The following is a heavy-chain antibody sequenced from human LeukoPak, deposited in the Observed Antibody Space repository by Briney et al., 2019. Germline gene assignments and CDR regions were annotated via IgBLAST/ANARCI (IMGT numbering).Heavy chain of an antibody. CDR2: IIPILGTT. Sequence: SVKVSCKASGYTFTAYYMHWVRQAPGQGLEWMGGIIPILGTTNYAQKFQGRVTITADESTSTLYMELRSLRSEGTAIYYCARDDYYDSSAYRENPFDVWGQGTMVTVSS. V-gene: IGHV1-69*13. J-gene: IGHJ3*01. CDR1: GYTFTAYY. CDR3: ARDDYYDSSAYRENPFDV. D-gene: IGHD3-22*01.